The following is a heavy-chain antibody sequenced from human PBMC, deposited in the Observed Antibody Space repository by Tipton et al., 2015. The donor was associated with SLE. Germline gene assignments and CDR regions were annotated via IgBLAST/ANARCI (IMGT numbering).Heavy chain of an antibody. CDR2: ISGSGGST. CDR3: AKGPHTWELAEYFQH. Sequence: SLRLSCAASGFTFSSYAMSWVRQAPGKGLEWVSAISGSGGSTYYADSVKGRFTISRDNSKNTLYLQTNSLRAEDTAVYYCAKGPHTWELAEYFQHWGQGTLVTVSS. J-gene: IGHJ1*01. V-gene: IGHV3-23*01. D-gene: IGHD1-26*01. CDR1: GFTFSSYA.